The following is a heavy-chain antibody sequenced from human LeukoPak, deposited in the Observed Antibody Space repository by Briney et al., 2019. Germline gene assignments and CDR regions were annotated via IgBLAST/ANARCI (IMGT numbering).Heavy chain of an antibody. J-gene: IGHJ4*02. CDR3: AKGPLSHFDY. D-gene: IGHD2/OR15-2a*01. CDR2: ISGSGGST. V-gene: IGHV3-23*01. CDR1: GFTFSNYA. Sequence: GGSLRLSCEASGFTFSNYAMNWVRQAPGKGLEWVSAISGSGGSTYYAVSVKGRFTISRDNSKNTLYLQMNSLRAEDTAVYYCAKGPLSHFDYWGQGTLVTVSS.